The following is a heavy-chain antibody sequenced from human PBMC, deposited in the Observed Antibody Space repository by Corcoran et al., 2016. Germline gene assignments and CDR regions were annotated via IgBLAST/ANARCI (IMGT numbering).Heavy chain of an antibody. CDR3: ARRVNWFDP. V-gene: IGHV5-51*01. Sequence: EVQLVQSEAEVKKPGESLRISCKVSGDNFGTYWIGWVRQMPGKGLEWMGIIYPGDSDTRYSPSFQGQVTMSVDKSIRPAYLQWSSLKASDTAIYYCARRVNWFDPWGQGTLVTVSS. J-gene: IGHJ5*02. CDR1: GDNFGTYW. CDR2: IYPGDSDT.